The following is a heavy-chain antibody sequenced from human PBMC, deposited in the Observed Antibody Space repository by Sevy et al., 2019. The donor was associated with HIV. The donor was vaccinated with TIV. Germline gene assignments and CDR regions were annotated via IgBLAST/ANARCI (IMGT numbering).Heavy chain of an antibody. Sequence: TLSLTCNVSGGSTRSSTYLWGWIRQPPGKGLEWFGDIYYNGRTHYSPSLTSRVTISVDTSKNQFSLKLSSVTAADTAVYYCARKGEGYNQYYFDYWGQGILVTVSS. CDR3: ARKGEGYNQYYFDY. D-gene: IGHD5-12*01. J-gene: IGHJ4*02. V-gene: IGHV4-39*01. CDR2: IYYNGRT. CDR1: GGSTRSSTYL.